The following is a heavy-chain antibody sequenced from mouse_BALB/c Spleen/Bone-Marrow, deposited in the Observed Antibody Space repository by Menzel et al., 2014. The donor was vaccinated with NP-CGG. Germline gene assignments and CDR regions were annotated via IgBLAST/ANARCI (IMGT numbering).Heavy chain of an antibody. CDR2: ISPYSGNT. D-gene: IGHD1-1*01. J-gene: IGHJ2*01. V-gene: IGHV1-67*01. CDR3: ARGDYGSSYRFDY. CDR1: GYTFTDYA. Sequence: VQLQQSGPELVRPGVPVELSCKGSGYTFTDYAMHWVKQSPAQSLEWIGVISPYSGNTNYNQKFKGKATMTVDKSSSTADMELARLTSEDSAIYYGARGDYGSSYRFDYWGQGTTLTVSS.